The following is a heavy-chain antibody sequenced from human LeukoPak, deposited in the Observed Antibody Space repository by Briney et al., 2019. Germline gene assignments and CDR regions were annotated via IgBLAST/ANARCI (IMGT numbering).Heavy chain of an antibody. CDR2: RYPDGSAS. J-gene: IGHJ6*02. D-gene: IGHD3-10*01. CDR1: GYTFNNYW. V-gene: IGHV5-51*01. CDR3: ARHGLLWPTVSYYYYGMDV. Sequence: GESLKISCKASGYTFNNYWIGWVRQVPGRGLEWMGMRYPDGSASTYHPSFEGRVTISADKSISTAYLQWSSLKASDTAMYYCARHGLLWPTVSYYYYGMDVWGQGTTVTVSS.